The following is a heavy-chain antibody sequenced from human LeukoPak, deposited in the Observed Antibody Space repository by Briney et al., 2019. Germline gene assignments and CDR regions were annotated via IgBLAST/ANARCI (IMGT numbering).Heavy chain of an antibody. Sequence: GGSLRLSCAASGFTVGTNYMNWVRQAPGKGLEWVSVIYSGGNTFYADSVRGRFTISRDNSKNTLYLHMNSLRAEDTAVYYCAKERAGYTNPYYFDYWGQGTLVTVSS. D-gene: IGHD3-16*02. CDR3: AKERAGYTNPYYFDY. J-gene: IGHJ4*02. V-gene: IGHV3-53*01. CDR2: IYSGGNT. CDR1: GFTVGTNY.